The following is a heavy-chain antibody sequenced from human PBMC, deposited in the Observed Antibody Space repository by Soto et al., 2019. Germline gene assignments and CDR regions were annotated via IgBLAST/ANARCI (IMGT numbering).Heavy chain of an antibody. CDR1: GGSFSGYY. CDR3: ARGRREHWFDP. V-gene: IGHV4-34*01. J-gene: IGHJ5*02. Sequence: SETLSLTCAVYGGSFSGYYWSWIRQPPGKGLEWIGEINHSGSTNYNPSLKSRVTISVDTSKNQFSLKLSSVTAGDTAVYYCARGRREHWFDPWGQGTLVTVS. CDR2: INHSGST.